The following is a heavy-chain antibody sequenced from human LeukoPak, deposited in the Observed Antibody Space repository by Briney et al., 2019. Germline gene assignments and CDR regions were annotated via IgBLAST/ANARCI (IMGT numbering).Heavy chain of an antibody. Sequence: SETLSLTRTLSGGSISSSSSYWGWIRQPPGKGLEWIGWIYYSGSTYYNPSLKSRVTIPVATSKNQFFLKLSSVTGADTAVYYCARMKVGANVFDFWGQGTLVTVSS. CDR1: GGSISSSSSY. D-gene: IGHD1-26*01. CDR2: IYYSGST. CDR3: ARMKVGANVFDF. J-gene: IGHJ4*02. V-gene: IGHV4-39*01.